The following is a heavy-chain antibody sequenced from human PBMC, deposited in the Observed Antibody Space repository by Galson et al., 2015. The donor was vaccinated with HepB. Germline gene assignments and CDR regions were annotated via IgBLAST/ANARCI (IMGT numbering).Heavy chain of an antibody. D-gene: IGHD1-26*01. CDR3: ARDLSVGWELPSFDY. J-gene: IGHJ4*02. CDR1: GYTFTSYA. CDR2: INTNTGNP. Sequence: SVKVSCKASGYTFTSYAMNWVRQAPGQGLEWMGWINTNTGNPTYAQGFTGRFVFSLDTSVSTAYLQISSLKAEDTAVYYCARDLSVGWELPSFDYWGQGTLVTVSS. V-gene: IGHV7-4-1*02.